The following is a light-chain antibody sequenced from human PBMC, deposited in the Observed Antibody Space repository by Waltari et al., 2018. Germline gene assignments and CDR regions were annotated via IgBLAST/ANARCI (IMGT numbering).Light chain of an antibody. J-gene: IGLJ2*01. Sequence: QSALTQPASVSGSPGQSITISCTGTSSDIGNYNFFVSWYQHRPGEAPKLIIYEGNARPSGVSDRFSGSKSGNAASLTISGLQAEDEAHYYCCSYGVRVFFGGGTKLTVL. CDR3: CSYGVRVF. V-gene: IGLV2-23*01. CDR1: SSDIGNYNFF. CDR2: EGN.